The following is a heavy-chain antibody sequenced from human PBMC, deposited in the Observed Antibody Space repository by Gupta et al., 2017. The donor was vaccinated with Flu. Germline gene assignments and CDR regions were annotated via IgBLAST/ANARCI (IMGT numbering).Heavy chain of an antibody. D-gene: IGHD6-13*01. J-gene: IGHJ4*02. Sequence: RFTISRDNTKNSLYLQMKSLRDDDTALYYCVKEALSSSWSLFDYWGQGTLVTVSS. V-gene: IGHV3-9*01. CDR3: VKEALSSSWSLFDY.